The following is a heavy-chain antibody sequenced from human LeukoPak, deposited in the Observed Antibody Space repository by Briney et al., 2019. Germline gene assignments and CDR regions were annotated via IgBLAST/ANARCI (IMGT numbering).Heavy chain of an antibody. CDR3: ARVFSIGGRQFGFSYFDY. J-gene: IGHJ4*02. CDR2: TYYRSKWYN. D-gene: IGHD3-10*01. V-gene: IGHV6-1*01. Sequence: SQTLSLTCAISGDSVSSNSAAWNWIRQSPSRGLEWLGRTYYRSKWYNDYAVSVKSRITINPDTSKNQFSLQLNSVTPEDTAVYYCARVFSIGGRQFGFSYFDYWGQGTLVTVSS. CDR1: GDSVSSNSAA.